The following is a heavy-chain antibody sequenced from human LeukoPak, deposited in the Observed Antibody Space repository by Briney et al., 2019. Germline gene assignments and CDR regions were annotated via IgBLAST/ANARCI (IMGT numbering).Heavy chain of an antibody. CDR3: ARDRDTVVVVASTGSWFYP. Sequence: ASVTVSCKASGYRFTIYYMHYVRQAPGQGLEWMGIINPSGGSRRYEQKFQGRLIMTSDTYTRKVNMELISLRSEDTAVYYCARDRDTVVVVASTGSWFYPWGQGTLVTVSS. J-gene: IGHJ5*02. CDR2: INPSGGSR. CDR1: GYRFTIYY. V-gene: IGHV1-46*01. D-gene: IGHD2-15*01.